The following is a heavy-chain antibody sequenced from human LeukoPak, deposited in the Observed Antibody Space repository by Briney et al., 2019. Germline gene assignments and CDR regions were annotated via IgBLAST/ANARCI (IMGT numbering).Heavy chain of an antibody. Sequence: GGSLRLSCAASGFTFSSYSMNWVRQAPGKGLEWVSYISSSSSTMYYADSVKGRFTISRHNAKDSLYLQMNSLRAKDTAVYYCARDDFWSGKPDYWGQGTLVTVSS. CDR1: GFTFSSYS. CDR2: ISSSSSTM. D-gene: IGHD3-3*01. J-gene: IGHJ4*02. V-gene: IGHV3-48*01. CDR3: ARDDFWSGKPDY.